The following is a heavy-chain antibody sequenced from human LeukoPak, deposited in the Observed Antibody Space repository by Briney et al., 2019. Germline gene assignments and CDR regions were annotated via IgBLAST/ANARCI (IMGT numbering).Heavy chain of an antibody. CDR3: ARSVLRYFDWLLPADY. CDR2: IIPIFGTA. V-gene: IGHV1-69*13. CDR1: GGTFSSYA. J-gene: IGHJ4*02. D-gene: IGHD3-9*01. Sequence: GASVKVSCKASGGTFSSYAISWVRQAPGQGLEWMGGIIPIFGTANYAQKFQGRVTITADESTSTAYMELSSLRSEDTAVYYCARSVLRYFDWLLPADYWGQGTLVTVSS.